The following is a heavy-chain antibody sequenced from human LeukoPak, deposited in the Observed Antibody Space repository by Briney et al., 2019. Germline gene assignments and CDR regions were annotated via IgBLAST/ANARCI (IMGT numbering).Heavy chain of an antibody. CDR2: ISGSGGST. CDR1: GFTFSSYA. V-gene: IGHV3-23*01. CDR3: AKGYCSSTSCYTDY. J-gene: IGHJ4*02. Sequence: GGSLRLSCAASGFTFSSYAMSWVRQAPGRGLEWVSAISGSGGSTYYADSVKGRFTISRDNSKNTLYLQMNSLRAEDTAVYYCAKGYCSSTSCYTDYWGQGTLVTVSS. D-gene: IGHD2-2*02.